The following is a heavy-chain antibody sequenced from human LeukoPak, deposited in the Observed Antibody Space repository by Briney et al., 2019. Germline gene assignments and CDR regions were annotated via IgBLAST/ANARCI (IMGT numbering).Heavy chain of an antibody. CDR3: AKGRGYSYGPYLDY. D-gene: IGHD5-18*01. V-gene: IGHV3-30*02. J-gene: IGHJ4*02. CDR2: IRHDGNSK. CDR1: GFTFSNYG. Sequence: GGSLRLSCAASGFTFSNYGMHWVRQAPGKGLEWMTFIRHDGNSKYYADSAKGRFTISRDNSKNTVYLQMNSQRAEDTAVYYCAKGRGYSYGPYLDYWGQGTLVTVSS.